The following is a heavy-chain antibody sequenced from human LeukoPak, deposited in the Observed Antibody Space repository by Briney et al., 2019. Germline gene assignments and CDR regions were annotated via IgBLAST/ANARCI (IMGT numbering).Heavy chain of an antibody. CDR3: ARGGSVVVTATPQYYFDY. CDR2: IIPIFGTA. V-gene: IGHV1-69*13. D-gene: IGHD2-21*02. Sequence: SVKVSCKASGGTFSSYAISWVRQAPGQGLEWMGGIIPIFGTANYAQKFQGRVTITADESTSTAYMELSSLRSEDTAVYYCARGGSVVVTATPQYYFDYWGQGTLVTVSS. J-gene: IGHJ4*02. CDR1: GGTFSSYA.